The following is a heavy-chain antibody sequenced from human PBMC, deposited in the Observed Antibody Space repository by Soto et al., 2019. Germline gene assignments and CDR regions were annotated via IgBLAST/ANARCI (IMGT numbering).Heavy chain of an antibody. V-gene: IGHV4-39*01. Sequence: QLQLQESGPGLVKPSETLSLTCTVSGGSISSSSYYWGWIRQPPGKGLEWIGSIYYSGSTYYNPSLKSRVTISVDTSKNQCSLKLSAVTAADTAVYYCASHSSGSYFPYYFDYWGQGTLVTVSS. CDR3: ASHSSGSYFPYYFDY. D-gene: IGHD1-26*01. CDR1: GGSISSSSYY. J-gene: IGHJ4*02. CDR2: IYYSGST.